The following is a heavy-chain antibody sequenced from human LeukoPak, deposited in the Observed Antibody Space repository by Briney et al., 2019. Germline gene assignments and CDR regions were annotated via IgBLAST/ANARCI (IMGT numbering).Heavy chain of an antibody. D-gene: IGHD5-24*01. V-gene: IGHV3-7*01. CDR1: GFTFSGYW. J-gene: IGHJ4*02. CDR2: IKQGGSET. Sequence: QAGGSLRLSCAASGFTFSGYWMSWVRQAPGKGLEWVANIKQGGSETYYVDSVKGRFTISRDNAKNSLFLQMNSLRAEDTAVYYCARVGRLGYNFDFWGQGTLVTVSS. CDR3: ARVGRLGYNFDF.